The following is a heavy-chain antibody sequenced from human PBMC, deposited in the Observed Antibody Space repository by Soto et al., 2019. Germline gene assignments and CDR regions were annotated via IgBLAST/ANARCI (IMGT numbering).Heavy chain of an antibody. CDR1: GLTFNTYA. CDR3: AKDRGRYCSGARCYLFDS. V-gene: IGHV3-30*04. J-gene: IGHJ4*02. D-gene: IGHD2-15*01. CDR2: VSYDGSNK. Sequence: QVQLVQSGGGVVQPGRSLTLSCAASGLTFNTYAMHWVRQAPGKGLEWVAIVSYDGSNKYYADSVKGRFIISRDNSKSTLYLQINSVRAEDTAVYYCAKDRGRYCSGARCYLFDSWGQGTLVTVSS.